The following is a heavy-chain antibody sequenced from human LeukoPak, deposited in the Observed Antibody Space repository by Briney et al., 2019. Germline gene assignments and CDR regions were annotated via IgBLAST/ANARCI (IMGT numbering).Heavy chain of an antibody. Sequence: SETLSLTCTVSGDSISSGSYYWSWIRQPAGKGLEWIGRLYTSGNTNYNPSLKRRVTISVDSSKNHFSLNLRSLPAADTAVYYCARESSSTWGWFDPWGQGTQVTVSS. CDR3: ARESSSTWGWFDP. D-gene: IGHD2-2*01. CDR1: GDSISSGSYY. V-gene: IGHV4-61*02. CDR2: LYTSGNT. J-gene: IGHJ5*02.